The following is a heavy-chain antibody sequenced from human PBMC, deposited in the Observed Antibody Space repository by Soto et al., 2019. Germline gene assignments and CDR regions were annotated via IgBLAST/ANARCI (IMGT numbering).Heavy chain of an antibody. CDR1: GLTFSVHW. Sequence: VGSLRLSCAASGLTFSVHWMSWVRQAPGKGLEWVARIKEDGSEKQYVDSVKGRFTISRDNAESSLYLQMNYVRDEDTAVYYCMTDFQAFWGQGTLVTVSS. V-gene: IGHV3-7*01. J-gene: IGHJ4*02. CDR2: IKEDGSEK. CDR3: MTDFQAF.